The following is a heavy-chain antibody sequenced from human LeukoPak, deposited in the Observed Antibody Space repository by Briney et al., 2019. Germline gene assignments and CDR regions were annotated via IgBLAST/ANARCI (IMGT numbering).Heavy chain of an antibody. Sequence: GGSLRLSWAASGFTFDDYAMHWVRQAPGNGLEWVSLISGAGGSTYYADSVKGRFTISRDNAKNSLYLQMNSLRADDTAVYYCSRARYYGDAFDIWGQGTMVTVSS. CDR3: SRARYYGDAFDI. CDR2: ISGAGGST. CDR1: GFTFDDYA. J-gene: IGHJ3*02. D-gene: IGHD3-10*01. V-gene: IGHV3-43*02.